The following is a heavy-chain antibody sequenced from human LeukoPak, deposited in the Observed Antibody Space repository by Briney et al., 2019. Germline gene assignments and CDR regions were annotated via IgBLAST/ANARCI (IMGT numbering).Heavy chain of an antibody. Sequence: ASVKVSCKASGYTFTSYDFSWVRQAPGQGLEWMGWISAYNGNTNYAQILQGRLTMTTDTSTSTAYMELRSLRSDDTAVYYCARQGYGGNSQGAADYWGQGTLVTASS. J-gene: IGHJ4*02. D-gene: IGHD4-23*01. CDR3: ARQGYGGNSQGAADY. V-gene: IGHV1-18*01. CDR1: GYTFTSYD. CDR2: ISAYNGNT.